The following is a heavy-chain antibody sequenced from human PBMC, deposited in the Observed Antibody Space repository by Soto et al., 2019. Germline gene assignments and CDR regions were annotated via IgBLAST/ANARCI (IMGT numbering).Heavy chain of an antibody. Sequence: QVQLVQSGAEVKKPGASVKVSCKASGYTFTSYYMHWVRQAPRQGLEWMGIINPSGGSTSYAQKFRGRVTMTRDTSTSTVYMELSSLRSEDTAVYYCARDVMVRGLGYWGQGTLVTVSS. CDR3: ARDVMVRGLGY. J-gene: IGHJ4*02. D-gene: IGHD3-10*01. CDR2: INPSGGST. V-gene: IGHV1-46*01. CDR1: GYTFTSYY.